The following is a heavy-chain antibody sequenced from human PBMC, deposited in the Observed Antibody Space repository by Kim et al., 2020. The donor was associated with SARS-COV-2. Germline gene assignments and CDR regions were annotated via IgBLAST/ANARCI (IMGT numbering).Heavy chain of an antibody. D-gene: IGHD2-15*01. V-gene: IGHV3-21*01. J-gene: IGHJ4*02. CDR2: ISSSSSYI. Sequence: GGSLRLSCAASGFTFSSYSMNWVRQAPGKGLEWVSSISSSSSYIYYADSVKGRFTISRDNAKNSLYLQMNSLRAEDTAVYYCARDPGYCSGGSCYSGEYFDYWGQGTLVTVSS. CDR3: ARDPGYCSGGSCYSGEYFDY. CDR1: GFTFSSYS.